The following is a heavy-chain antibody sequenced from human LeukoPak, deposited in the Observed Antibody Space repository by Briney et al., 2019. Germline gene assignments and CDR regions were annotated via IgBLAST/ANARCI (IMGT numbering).Heavy chain of an antibody. CDR1: GYTFTGYY. D-gene: IGHD5-24*01. J-gene: IGHJ4*02. V-gene: IGHV1-2*02. Sequence: ASVKVSCKASGYTFTGYYMHWVRQAPGQGLERMGWINPNSGGTNYAQKFQGRVTMTRDTSISTAYMELSRLRSDDTAVYYCATSRDGYNIFDYWGQGALVTVSS. CDR3: ATSRDGYNIFDY. CDR2: INPNSGGT.